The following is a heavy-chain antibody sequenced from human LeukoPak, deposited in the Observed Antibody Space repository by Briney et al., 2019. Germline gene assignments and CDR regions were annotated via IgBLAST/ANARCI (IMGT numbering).Heavy chain of an antibody. J-gene: IGHJ4*02. V-gene: IGHV4-39*07. D-gene: IGHD3-22*01. CDR3: AREIQHYYDSSGYLEY. Sequence: SETLPLTCTVSGGPISSSSYYSGPIRQPPGKGLEWIGRFYYKRSTYDTPSIKSRVTISVDTSKYQFSLNLTSVTAADTAVYYCAREIQHYYDSSGYLEYWGQGTLVTVSS. CDR2: FYYKRST. CDR1: GGPISSSSYY.